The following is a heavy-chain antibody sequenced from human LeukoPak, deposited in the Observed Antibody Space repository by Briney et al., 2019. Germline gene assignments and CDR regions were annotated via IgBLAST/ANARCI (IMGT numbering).Heavy chain of an antibody. CDR1: GFTFSNYW. J-gene: IGHJ4*02. CDR3: ATETTGDFDY. V-gene: IGHV3-7*01. D-gene: IGHD1-1*01. Sequence: GWSLRLSCAASGFTFSNYWMHWVRQAPGKGLEWVANINQDGSDKYYLNSVKGRFTISRDNAKNSLFLQMNSLRAEDSALYYCATETTGDFDYWGLGTLVTVSS. CDR2: INQDGSDK.